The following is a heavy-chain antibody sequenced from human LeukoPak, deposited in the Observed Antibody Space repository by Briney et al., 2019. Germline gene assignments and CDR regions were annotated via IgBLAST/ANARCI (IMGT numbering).Heavy chain of an antibody. D-gene: IGHD3-9*01. J-gene: IGHJ4*02. CDR2: IKPDSGDT. Sequence: AASVKVSCKASRYTFNDYYIHWIRQAPGEGLEWMGWIKPDSGDTNYAQKFRGRVTMTRDTSISTAYMEVNRLTSDDTAVYYCARESFRYCEGGDYWGQGPLVTVSS. V-gene: IGHV1-2*02. CDR1: RYTFNDYY. CDR3: ARESFRYCEGGDY.